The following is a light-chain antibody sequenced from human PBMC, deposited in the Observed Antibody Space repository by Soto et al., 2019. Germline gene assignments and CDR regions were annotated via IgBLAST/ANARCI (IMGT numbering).Light chain of an antibody. Sequence: EIGLTQSPGTLSLSPGERATLSCRASQSISGTYLAWYQQKPGRAPSILIYGASNRATGIPDRFSGSGSGTDFTLTISRLEPEDFAVYYCQHYGISPPWTFGQGTKVEIK. CDR1: QSISGTY. J-gene: IGKJ1*01. V-gene: IGKV3-20*01. CDR2: GAS. CDR3: QHYGISPPWT.